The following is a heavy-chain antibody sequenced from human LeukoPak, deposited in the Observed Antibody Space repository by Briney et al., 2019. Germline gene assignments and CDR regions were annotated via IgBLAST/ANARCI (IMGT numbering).Heavy chain of an antibody. V-gene: IGHV1-18*01. CDR3: ARDTARITTPGGPDY. CDR2: ISAYNDNT. CDR1: GYTFASYG. Sequence: GASVKVSCKASGYTFASYGISWVRQAPGQGLEWMGWISAYNDNTKYAQNLQGRVTLTTDTSTSTAYMELRSLTSDDTALYYCARDTARITTPGGPDYWGQGTLLTVSS. J-gene: IGHJ4*02. D-gene: IGHD6-13*01.